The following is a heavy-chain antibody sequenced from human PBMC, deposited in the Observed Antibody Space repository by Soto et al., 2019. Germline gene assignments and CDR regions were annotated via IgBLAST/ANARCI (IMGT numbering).Heavy chain of an antibody. CDR3: ARDGPTKNYYGMDV. J-gene: IGHJ6*02. V-gene: IGHV4-31*03. CDR2: IYYSGST. CDR1: GGSISSGGYY. Sequence: QVQLQESGPGLVKPSQTLSLTCTVSGGSISSGGYYWSWIRQHPGKGLEWIGYIYYSGSTYYNPSLKRRVTISVDTSKNPFSLKLSSVTAADTAVYYCARDGPTKNYYGMDVWGQGTTVTVSS. D-gene: IGHD5-12*01.